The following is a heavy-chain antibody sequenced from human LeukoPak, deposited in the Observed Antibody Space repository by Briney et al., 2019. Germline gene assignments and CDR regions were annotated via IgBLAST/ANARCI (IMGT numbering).Heavy chain of an antibody. CDR1: GGSISSSSYY. Sequence: SETLSLTCTVSGGSISSSSYYWGWIRQPPGKGLEWIGSIYYSGSTYYNPSLKSRVTISVDTSKNQFSLKLSSVTAADTAVYYCARGGITMVREGAFDIWGQGTMVTVSS. D-gene: IGHD3-10*01. V-gene: IGHV4-39*01. J-gene: IGHJ3*02. CDR2: IYYSGST. CDR3: ARGGITMVREGAFDI.